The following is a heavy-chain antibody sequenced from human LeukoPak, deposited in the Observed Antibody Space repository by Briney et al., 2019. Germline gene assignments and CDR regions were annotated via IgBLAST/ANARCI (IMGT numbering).Heavy chain of an antibody. D-gene: IGHD6-13*01. CDR3: ARAVRRGSSSWPAFDY. CDR2: IYHSGST. J-gene: IGHJ4*02. Sequence: KPSETLSLTCTVSGGSISSGGYYWSWIRQPPGKGLEWIGYIYHSGSTYYNPSPKSRVTISVDRSKNQFSLKLSSVTAADTAVYYCARAVRRGSSSWPAFDYWGQGTLVTVSS. V-gene: IGHV4-30-2*01. CDR1: GGSISSGGYY.